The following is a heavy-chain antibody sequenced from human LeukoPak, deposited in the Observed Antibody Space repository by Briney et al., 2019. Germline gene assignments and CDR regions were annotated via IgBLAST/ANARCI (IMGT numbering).Heavy chain of an antibody. Sequence: GGSLRLSCAASGFTFSSYSMNWVRQAPGKGLEWVSSISSSSSYIYYADSVKGRFTISRDNAKNSLYLQMNSLRAEDTAVYYCARTIHRYCSGGSCPPDAFDIWGQGTMVTVSS. CDR1: GFTFSSYS. CDR3: ARTIHRYCSGGSCPPDAFDI. D-gene: IGHD2-15*01. V-gene: IGHV3-21*01. CDR2: ISSSSSYI. J-gene: IGHJ3*02.